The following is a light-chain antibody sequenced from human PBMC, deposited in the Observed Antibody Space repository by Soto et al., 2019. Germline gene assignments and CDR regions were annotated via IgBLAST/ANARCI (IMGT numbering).Light chain of an antibody. CDR3: QEYNSAPRT. CDR2: AAS. V-gene: IGKV1-27*01. J-gene: IGKJ4*01. Sequence: DIQMTQSPSSLSASVGDRVTITCPASQGISNYLAWYQQKTGKVPKLLMYAASTLQSGVPSRCSGSGSGTDFTLTISSLQTEDVATYYCQEYNSAPRTFGRGTKVEIK. CDR1: QGISNY.